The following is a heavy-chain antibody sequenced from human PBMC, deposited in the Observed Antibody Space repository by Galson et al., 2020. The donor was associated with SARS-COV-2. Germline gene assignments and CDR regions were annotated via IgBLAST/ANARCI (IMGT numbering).Heavy chain of an antibody. J-gene: IGHJ5*02. V-gene: IGHV5-51*01. CDR1: GYSFTSYW. CDR3: ARLGSGGSGNYFYNWFDP. D-gene: IGHD3-10*01. Sequence: RQLGESLKLSCKGSGYSFTSYWIGWVRQMPGKGLEWMGIIYPGDSDTRYRPSFQGQVIISADKSISTAYLQWSSLKASDTAMYYCARLGSGGSGNYFYNWFDPWGQGTLVTVSS. CDR2: IYPGDSDT.